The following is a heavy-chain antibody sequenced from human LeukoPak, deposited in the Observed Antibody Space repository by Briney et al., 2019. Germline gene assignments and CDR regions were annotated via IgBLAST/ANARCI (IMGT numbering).Heavy chain of an antibody. Sequence: SETLSLTCTVSGGSISSGSYYWSWIRQPAGKGREWIGRIYTRGSTNYNPSLKSRVTISVDTSKNQFSLKLSSVTAADTAVYYCARVYSSYDFYYYMDVWGKGTTVTVSS. D-gene: IGHD4-11*01. V-gene: IGHV4-61*02. CDR2: IYTRGST. J-gene: IGHJ6*03. CDR3: ARVYSSYDFYYYMDV. CDR1: GGSISSGSYY.